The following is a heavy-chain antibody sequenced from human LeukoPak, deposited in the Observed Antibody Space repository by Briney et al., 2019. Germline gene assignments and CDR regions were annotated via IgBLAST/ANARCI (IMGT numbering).Heavy chain of an antibody. CDR2: IIPIFGTA. J-gene: IGHJ4*02. V-gene: IGHV1-69*13. CDR1: GGTFSSYA. D-gene: IGHD3-10*01. Sequence: SVKVSCKASGGTFSSYAISWVRQAPGQGLEWMGGIIPIFGTASYAQKFQGRVTITADESTSTAYMELSSLRSEDTAVYYCARTLRYYYGSGSYGGFDYWGQGTLVTVSS. CDR3: ARTLRYYYGSGSYGGFDY.